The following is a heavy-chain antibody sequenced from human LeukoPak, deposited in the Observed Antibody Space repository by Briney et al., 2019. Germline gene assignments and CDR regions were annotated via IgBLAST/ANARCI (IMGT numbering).Heavy chain of an antibody. CDR2: IYYSGST. J-gene: IGHJ6*03. Sequence: SETLSLTCTVSGGSISSYYWSWIRQPPGKGLEWIGYIYYSGSTNYNPSLKSRVTISVDTSKNQFSLKLSSVTAADTAVYYCARVATMVRGVIPTYYMDVWGKGTTVTVSS. CDR3: ARVATMVRGVIPTYYMDV. D-gene: IGHD3-10*01. V-gene: IGHV4-59*01. CDR1: GGSISSYY.